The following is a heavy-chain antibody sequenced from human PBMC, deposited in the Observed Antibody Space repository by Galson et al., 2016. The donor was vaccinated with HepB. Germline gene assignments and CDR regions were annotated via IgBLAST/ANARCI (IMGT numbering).Heavy chain of an antibody. CDR3: ARDEGFYNGMDV. D-gene: IGHD2-2*02. J-gene: IGHJ6*02. CDR2: IHDSGNT. Sequence: SETLSLTCTASSDPVTSGTYYWSWVRQSPGKGLDWIGYIHDSGNTNYNPSIKSRVTISRDTSKNQFFLELTSVTAADTAVYYRARDEGFYNGMDVWGQGTTVTVAS. CDR1: SDPVTSGTYY. V-gene: IGHV4-61*01.